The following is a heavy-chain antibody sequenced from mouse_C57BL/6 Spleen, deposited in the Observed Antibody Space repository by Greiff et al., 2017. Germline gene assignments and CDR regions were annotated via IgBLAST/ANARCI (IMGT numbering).Heavy chain of an antibody. CDR1: GFTFSSYA. CDR3: ASSYGNFAWFAY. D-gene: IGHD2-1*01. J-gene: IGHJ3*01. Sequence: EVHLVESGGGLVKPGGSLKLSCAASGFTFSSYAMSWVRQTPEKRLEWVATISDGGSYTYYPDNVKGRFTISRDNAKNNLYLQRSHLKSEDTAMYYCASSYGNFAWFAYWGQGTLVTVAA. V-gene: IGHV5-4*01. CDR2: ISDGGSYT.